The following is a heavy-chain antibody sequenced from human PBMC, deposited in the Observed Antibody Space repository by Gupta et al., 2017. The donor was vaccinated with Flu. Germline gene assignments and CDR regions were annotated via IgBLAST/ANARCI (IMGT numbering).Heavy chain of an antibody. CDR2: IWYDGSNQ. CDR3: ARDQGTTGTAPRGGWFDP. CDR1: GFTFSSTG. Sequence: QVQLVESGGGVVQPGRSLRLSCAASGFTFSSTGMHWVRQAPGKGLEWVAIIWYDGSNQYYADSVKGRVTISRDNSNNMVDRQMNSLRAEETAVYYCARDQGTTGTAPRGGWFDPGGQGTLVTVSS. J-gene: IGHJ5*02. V-gene: IGHV3-33*01. D-gene: IGHD4-17*01.